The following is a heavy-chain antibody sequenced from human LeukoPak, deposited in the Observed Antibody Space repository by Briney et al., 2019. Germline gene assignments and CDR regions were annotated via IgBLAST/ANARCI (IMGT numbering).Heavy chain of an antibody. CDR1: GFTFTTYT. CDR3: AKGPHYSDRVAYYYGNFDS. V-gene: IGHV3-23*01. D-gene: IGHD3-22*01. J-gene: IGHJ4*02. Sequence: GGSLRLSCAASGFTFTTYTMSWVRQAPGKGLEWVSIISGSGANANYADSVKGRFTISRDNSKNNLSLQMNSLRAEDTAVYYCAKGPHYSDRVAYYYGNFDSWGQGTLVTVSS. CDR2: ISGSGANA.